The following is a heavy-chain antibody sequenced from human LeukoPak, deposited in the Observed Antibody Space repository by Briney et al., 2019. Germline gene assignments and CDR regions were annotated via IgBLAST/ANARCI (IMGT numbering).Heavy chain of an antibody. CDR2: ISAYNGNT. CDR1: GYTFTSYG. V-gene: IGHV1-18*01. Sequence: ASVKVSCKASGYTFTSYGISWVRQAPGQGLEWMGWISAYNGNTNYAQKLQGRVTMTTDTSASTAYMELRSLRSDDTAVYYCARDYLVDTAMDYWGQGTLVTVSS. J-gene: IGHJ4*02. CDR3: ARDYLVDTAMDY. D-gene: IGHD5-18*01.